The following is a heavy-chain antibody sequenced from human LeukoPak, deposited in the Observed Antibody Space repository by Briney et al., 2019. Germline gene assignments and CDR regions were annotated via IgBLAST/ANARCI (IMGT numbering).Heavy chain of an antibody. CDR2: INHSGST. D-gene: IGHD2-2*01. Sequence: SETLSLTCAVYGGSFSGYYWSWIRQPPGKGLEWIGEINHSGSTNYNPPLKSRVTISVDTSKNQFSLKLSSVTAADTAVYYCARKGDIVVVPATFQIDPWGQGTLVTVSS. V-gene: IGHV4-34*01. CDR3: ARKGDIVVVPATFQIDP. CDR1: GGSFSGYY. J-gene: IGHJ5*02.